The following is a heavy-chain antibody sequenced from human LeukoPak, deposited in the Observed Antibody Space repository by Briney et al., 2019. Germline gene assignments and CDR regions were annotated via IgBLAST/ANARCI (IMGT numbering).Heavy chain of an antibody. Sequence: ASVKVSCKASEYTFTAYYMHWVRQAPGQGLEWMGWINPNSGGTKYAQKFQGRVTMTRDTSISTAYMELSRLRSDDTAFYYCARGQVGANAYFYYYMDVWGKGTTVTVSS. J-gene: IGHJ6*03. V-gene: IGHV1-2*02. CDR2: INPNSGGT. CDR1: EYTFTAYY. CDR3: ARGQVGANAYFYYYMDV. D-gene: IGHD1-26*01.